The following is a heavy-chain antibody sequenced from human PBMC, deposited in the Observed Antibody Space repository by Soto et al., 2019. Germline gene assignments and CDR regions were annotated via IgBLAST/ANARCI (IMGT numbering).Heavy chain of an antibody. D-gene: IGHD5-18*01. CDR2: ISWDGGST. Sequence: GGSLRLSCAASGFTFDDYTMHWVRQAPGKGLEWVSLISWDGGSTYYADSVKGRFTISRDNSKNSLYLQMNSLRTEDTALYYCAKDTYPGYSDYYYYGMDVWGQVTTVTVSS. CDR3: AKDTYPGYSDYYYYGMDV. CDR1: GFTFDDYT. J-gene: IGHJ6*02. V-gene: IGHV3-43*01.